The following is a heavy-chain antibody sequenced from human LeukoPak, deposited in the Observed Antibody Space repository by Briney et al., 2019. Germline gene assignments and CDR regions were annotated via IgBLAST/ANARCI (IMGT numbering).Heavy chain of an antibody. J-gene: IGHJ4*02. D-gene: IGHD6-19*01. Sequence: GGSLRLSCAASGFTFSKYWMLWVRQAPGKGLESVSRINTDGTVTAYADSVKGRFTVSRDNADNTMSLQMNSVRDEDTAVYYCATKQWLAPPPDSWGQGTPVPVSS. V-gene: IGHV3-74*01. CDR1: GFTFSKYW. CDR3: ATKQWLAPPPDS. CDR2: INTDGTVT.